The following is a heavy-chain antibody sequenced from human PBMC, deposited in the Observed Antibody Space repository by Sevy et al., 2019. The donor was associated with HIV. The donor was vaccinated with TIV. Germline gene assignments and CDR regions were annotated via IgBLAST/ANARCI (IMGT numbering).Heavy chain of an antibody. CDR1: GFTVSSNY. V-gene: IGHV3-53*01. CDR3: ARGLRFLEWTSNAFDI. CDR2: IYSGGST. D-gene: IGHD3-3*01. Sequence: GGSLRLSCAASGFTVSSNYMSWVRQAPGKGLEWVSVIYSGGSTYYADSVKGRFTISRDNSKNTRYLQMNSLRAEDTAVYYCARGLRFLEWTSNAFDIWGQGTMVTVSS. J-gene: IGHJ3*02.